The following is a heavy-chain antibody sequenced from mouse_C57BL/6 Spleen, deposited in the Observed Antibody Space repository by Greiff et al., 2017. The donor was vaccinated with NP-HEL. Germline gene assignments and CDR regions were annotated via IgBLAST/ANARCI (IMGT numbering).Heavy chain of an antibody. J-gene: IGHJ1*03. CDR2: IYPGSGST. CDR1: GYTFTSYW. V-gene: IGHV1-55*01. CDR3: ARGGYYGSSGGWYFDV. D-gene: IGHD1-1*01. Sequence: QVQLQQPGAELVKPGASVKMSCKASGYTFTSYWITWVKQRPGQGLEWIGDIYPGSGSTNYNEKFKSKATLTVDTSSSTAYMQLSSLTSEDSAVYYCARGGYYGSSGGWYFDVWGTGTTVTVSS.